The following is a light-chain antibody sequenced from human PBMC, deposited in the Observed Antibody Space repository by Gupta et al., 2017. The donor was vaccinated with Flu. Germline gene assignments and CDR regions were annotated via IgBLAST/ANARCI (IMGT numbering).Light chain of an antibody. CDR2: NVT. CDR3: CSYAGTDNYV. J-gene: IGLJ3*02. V-gene: IGLV2-11*01. Sequence: QSALTQPRSVSGSPGQSVTISCTGTSSDVGGYNYVSWYQQHPGKAPILMISNVTKRPSGVAGRFSASKSGNTASLTISALPAEDAADYYCCSYAGTDNYVFGGGTKLTVL. CDR1: SSDVGGYNY.